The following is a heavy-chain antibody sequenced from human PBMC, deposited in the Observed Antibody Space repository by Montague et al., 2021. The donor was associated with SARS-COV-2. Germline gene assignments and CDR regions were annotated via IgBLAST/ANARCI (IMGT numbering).Heavy chain of an antibody. CDR2: IYYSGST. V-gene: IGHV4-59*08. J-gene: IGHJ6*02. D-gene: IGHD4-11*01. CDR3: ARHLRVTTVTSHMYHYAMDV. CDR1: GDSISNYS. Sequence: SETLSLTCSVSGDSISNYSWSWIRQSPGKGLEWIGYIYYSGSTNYNPSLTSRVTISVDTSKNQVSLKLTPVTAADTAVYYCARHLRVTTVTSHMYHYAMDVWGQGTTATVSS.